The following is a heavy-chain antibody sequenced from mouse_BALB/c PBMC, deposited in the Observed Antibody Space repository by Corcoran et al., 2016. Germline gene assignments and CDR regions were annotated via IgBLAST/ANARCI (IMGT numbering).Heavy chain of an antibody. CDR2: IDPANGNT. Sequence: EVQLQQSGAELVKPGASVKLSCTASGFNIKDTYMHWVKQRPEQGLEWIGRIDPANGNTKYDPKFQGKATITADTSSNTAYLQLSSLTSEDTAIYYCASTLTGDWFAYWGQGTLFTVSA. CDR1: GFNIKDTY. D-gene: IGHD4-1*01. CDR3: ASTLTGDWFAY. V-gene: IGHV14-3*02. J-gene: IGHJ3*01.